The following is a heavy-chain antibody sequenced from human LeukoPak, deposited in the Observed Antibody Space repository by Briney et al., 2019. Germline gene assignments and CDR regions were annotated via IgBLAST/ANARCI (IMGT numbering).Heavy chain of an antibody. CDR2: IIPIFGTA. CDR3: ARILSSSWYEYFHH. Sequence: ASVKVSCKASVGTFSNYAISWVRQAPGQGLEWMGAIIPIFGTANYAQKFQGRVTITADEPTSTAYMELSSLRSEDTAVYYCARILSSSWYEYFHHWGQGTLVTVSS. CDR1: VGTFSNYA. J-gene: IGHJ1*01. V-gene: IGHV1-69*13. D-gene: IGHD6-19*01.